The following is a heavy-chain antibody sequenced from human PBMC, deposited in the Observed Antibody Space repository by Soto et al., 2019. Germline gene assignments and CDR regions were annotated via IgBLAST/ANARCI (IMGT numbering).Heavy chain of an antibody. D-gene: IGHD4-4*01. CDR1: GFTFSRYG. CDR2: MSHDGSNK. J-gene: IGHJ5*02. V-gene: IGHV3-30*03. Sequence: QVQLVESGGGVVQPGKSLRLSCIASGFTFSRYGMHWVRQAPGKGLEWVAVMSHDGSNKWYADSVEGRFDVSRDNSKNTLFLEMNSLRAEDTGLYYCVRGGSNYASWGQGTLVTVSS. CDR3: VRGGSNYAS.